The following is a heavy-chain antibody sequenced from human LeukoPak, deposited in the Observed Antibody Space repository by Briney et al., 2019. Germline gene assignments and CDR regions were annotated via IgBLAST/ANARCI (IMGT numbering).Heavy chain of an antibody. J-gene: IGHJ5*02. CDR2: VSWNSGSI. CDR3: AKAVRYFDWLGGFDP. D-gene: IGHD3-9*01. CDR1: GFTFDDYA. V-gene: IGHV3-9*01. Sequence: GGSLRLSCAASGFTFDDYAMHWVRQAPGKGLEWVSGVSWNSGSIGYADSVKGRFTISRDNAKNSLYLQMNSLRADDTALYYCAKAVRYFDWLGGFDPWGQGTLVTVSS.